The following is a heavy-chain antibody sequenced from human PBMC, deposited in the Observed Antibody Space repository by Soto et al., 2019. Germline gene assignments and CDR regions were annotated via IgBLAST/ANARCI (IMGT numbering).Heavy chain of an antibody. D-gene: IGHD3-16*01. CDR2: ISAYNGNT. V-gene: IGHV1-18*01. CDR1: GYNFTSYG. CDR3: ILGGGANWFGP. J-gene: IGHJ5*02. Sequence: QVQLVQSGAEVKKPGASVKVSCKASGYNFTSYGISWVRQAPGPVHEWMGWISAYNGNTNYAQQLQGGVTMTTDAFTSTVYRALSSLRSDDTVVDYCILGGGANWFGPCGQGTLVTVSS.